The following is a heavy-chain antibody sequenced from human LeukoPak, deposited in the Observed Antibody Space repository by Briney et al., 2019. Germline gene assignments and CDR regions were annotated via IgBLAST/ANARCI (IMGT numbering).Heavy chain of an antibody. CDR3: ARRAGYSSTWYLDY. D-gene: IGHD6-13*01. CDR1: GDSINSRSYY. Sequence: PSETLSLTCTVSGDSINSRSYYWDWIRQPPGKGLEWIGSIYYSGSTYDNPSLKSRVTMSVDTSRNQFSLKLTSVTAADTAVYYCARRAGYSSTWYLDYWGQGTLVTVSS. V-gene: IGHV4-39*01. J-gene: IGHJ4*02. CDR2: IYYSGST.